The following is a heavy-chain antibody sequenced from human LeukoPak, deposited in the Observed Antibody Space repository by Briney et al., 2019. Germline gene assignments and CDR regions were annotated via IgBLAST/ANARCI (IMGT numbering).Heavy chain of an antibody. Sequence: GGSLRLSCAASGLTFSDYYMTWIRQAPGKGLEWVSSISGSGTTTYSADSVRGRFTVSRDNAKNSVFLYMNSLRAEDTAVYHCAIQITMIVVVPYFDYWGQGTLVTISS. D-gene: IGHD3-22*01. CDR1: GLTFSDYY. V-gene: IGHV3-11*04. CDR3: AIQITMIVVVPYFDY. J-gene: IGHJ4*02. CDR2: ISGSGTTT.